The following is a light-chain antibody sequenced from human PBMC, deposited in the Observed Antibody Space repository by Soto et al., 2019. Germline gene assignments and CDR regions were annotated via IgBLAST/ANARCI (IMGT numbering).Light chain of an antibody. J-gene: IGKJ1*01. Sequence: EIVMTQSPATLSVSPGERATLSCRASQSISSNLAWYQQKPGQTPRLLVYGASVRATGVPARFSGSGSGTEFTLTISSLQSEDFAVYYCQHYNDWWTFGQGTKVEIK. V-gene: IGKV3-15*01. CDR2: GAS. CDR1: QSISSN. CDR3: QHYNDWWT.